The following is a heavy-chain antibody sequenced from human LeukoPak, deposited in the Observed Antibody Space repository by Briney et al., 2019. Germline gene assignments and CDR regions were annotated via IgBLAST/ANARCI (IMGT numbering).Heavy chain of an antibody. Sequence: ASVKVSCKASGYTFTNYGVSWVRQAPGQGLEWMGWISGYNGYTNYAQKFQFRVTMTTDTSTSTAYMELRSLTSDDTAVYYCARDGSRGRYCSSTSCYSYYMDVWGKGTTVTVSS. D-gene: IGHD2-2*01. CDR2: ISGYNGYT. J-gene: IGHJ6*03. CDR3: ARDGSRGRYCSSTSCYSYYMDV. CDR1: GYTFTNYG. V-gene: IGHV1-18*01.